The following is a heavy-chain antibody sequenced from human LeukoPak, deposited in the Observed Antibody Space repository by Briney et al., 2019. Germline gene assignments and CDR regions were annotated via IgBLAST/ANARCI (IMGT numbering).Heavy chain of an antibody. CDR2: ISYDGNNA. V-gene: IGHV3-30-3*01. D-gene: IGHD3-3*02. CDR3: AKGYIFGYYYYMDV. J-gene: IGHJ6*03. Sequence: GGSLRLSCAASGFTFRTFAMHWVRQAPGKGLEWVALISYDGNNAHYADSVKGRFTISRDNSKNTQYLQMNSLRPEDTAVYYCAKGYIFGYYYYMDVWGKGTTVTVS. CDR1: GFTFRTFA.